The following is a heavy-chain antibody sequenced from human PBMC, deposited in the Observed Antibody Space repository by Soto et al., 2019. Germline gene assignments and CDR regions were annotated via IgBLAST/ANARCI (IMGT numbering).Heavy chain of an antibody. J-gene: IGHJ4*02. D-gene: IGHD3-3*02. Sequence: GGSLRLSCAASGFSVRTNYMSWVRQAPGKGLDWVSVFESGGSIYYADSVKGRFIISRDYAKNTVDLQMNSRRVEDTAVYYCARAGVTPHFFDYWGQGTLVTVSS. CDR3: ARAGVTPHFFDY. CDR2: FESGGSI. V-gene: IGHV3-53*01. CDR1: GFSVRTNY.